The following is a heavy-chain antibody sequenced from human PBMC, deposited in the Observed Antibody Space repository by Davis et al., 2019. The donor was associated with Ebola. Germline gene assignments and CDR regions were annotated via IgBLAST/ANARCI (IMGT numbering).Heavy chain of an antibody. J-gene: IGHJ4*02. D-gene: IGHD3-16*01. CDR2: IKTDGSTT. CDR3: ASGSGGY. V-gene: IGHV3-74*01. Sequence: ESLKISCAASGFTFSNYYMHWVRQAPGKGLEWVARIKTDGSTTRYADSVKGRFTIARDNTKNTLYLQMNSLRAEDKAMYYCASGSGGYWGQGTLVTVSS. CDR1: GFTFSNYY.